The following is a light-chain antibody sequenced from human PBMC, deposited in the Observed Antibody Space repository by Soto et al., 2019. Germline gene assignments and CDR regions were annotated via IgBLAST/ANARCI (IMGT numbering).Light chain of an antibody. CDR2: AAS. CDR1: QGISSW. CDR3: QQANSFPWT. V-gene: IGKV1-12*01. J-gene: IGKJ1*01. Sequence: DIQMTQSPSSVSASVGDRVTITCWASQGISSWLAWYQQKPGKAPKLLTYAASSLQSGVPSRFSRSESETDFTLTITSLQPEEFATYYCQQANSFPWTFGQGTKVEIK.